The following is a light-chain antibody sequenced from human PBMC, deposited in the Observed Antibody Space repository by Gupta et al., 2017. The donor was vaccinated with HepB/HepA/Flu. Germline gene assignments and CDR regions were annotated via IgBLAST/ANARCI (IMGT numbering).Light chain of an antibody. J-gene: IGLJ1*01. V-gene: IGLV3-21*03. CDR3: QVWDSSSDQFV. CDR1: NIGSKS. Sequence: SYVLTQPPSVSVAPGKTARITCGGNNIGSKSVHWYQQKPGQAPVLVVYDDSDRPSGTPERFSGSNSGNTATLTISRVEAGDEADDYCQVWDSSSDQFVFGTGTKVTVL. CDR2: DDS.